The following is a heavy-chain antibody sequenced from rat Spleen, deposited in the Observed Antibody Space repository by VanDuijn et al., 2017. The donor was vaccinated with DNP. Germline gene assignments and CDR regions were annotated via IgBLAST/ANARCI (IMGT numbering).Heavy chain of an antibody. CDR3: ARWNYYGYNGFDH. CDR2: ISYSGST. CDR1: GYSITSNY. D-gene: IGHD1-9*01. V-gene: IGHV3-1*01. Sequence: EVQLQESGPGLVKPSQSLSLTCSVTGYSITSNYWAWIRKFPGNKMEWMGYISYSGSTSYNPSLKGRIAITRDTSKNQFFLQLNSVTTEDTATYYCARWNYYGYNGFDHWGQGVMVTVSS. J-gene: IGHJ2*01.